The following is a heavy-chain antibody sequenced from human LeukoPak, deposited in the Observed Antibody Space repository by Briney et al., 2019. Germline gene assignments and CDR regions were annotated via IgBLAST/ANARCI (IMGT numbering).Heavy chain of an antibody. CDR2: IKSDGAVK. Sequence: GGSLTLSCAASGFTFSYHWMTWVRQAPGKGLEWVANIKSDGAVKNYVDSVKGRFTISRDNAKNSLYLQMNSLRAEDTAVYYCAKGFIYYGDYDGAFDIWGQGTMVTVSS. CDR3: AKGFIYYGDYDGAFDI. V-gene: IGHV3-7*01. CDR1: GFTFSYHW. D-gene: IGHD4-17*01. J-gene: IGHJ3*02.